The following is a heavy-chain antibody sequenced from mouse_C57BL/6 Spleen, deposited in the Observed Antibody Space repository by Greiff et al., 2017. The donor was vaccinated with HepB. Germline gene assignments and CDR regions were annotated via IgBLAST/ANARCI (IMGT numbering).Heavy chain of an antibody. CDR3: ARRGYYDYALYAMDY. J-gene: IGHJ4*01. CDR1: GYTFTSYW. Sequence: QVQLQQSGAELVKPGASVKLSCKASGYTFTSYWMHWVKQRPGQGLEWIGMIHPNSGSTNYNEKFKSKATLTVDKSSSTAYMQLSSLTSEDSAVYYCARRGYYDYALYAMDYWGQGTSVTVSS. V-gene: IGHV1-64*01. D-gene: IGHD2-4*01. CDR2: IHPNSGST.